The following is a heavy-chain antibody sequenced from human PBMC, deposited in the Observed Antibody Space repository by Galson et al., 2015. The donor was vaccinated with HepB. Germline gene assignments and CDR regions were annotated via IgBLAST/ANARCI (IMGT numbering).Heavy chain of an antibody. D-gene: IGHD5-24*01. Sequence: CAASGFTFRSYGMHWVRQAPGKGLEWVAVIWYDGSNKYYADSVKGRFTISRDNSKSTLYLQMNSLRAEDTAVYYCARGDGYATFDYWGQGTLVTVSS. V-gene: IGHV3-33*01. CDR2: IWYDGSNK. J-gene: IGHJ4*02. CDR1: GFTFRSYG. CDR3: ARGDGYATFDY.